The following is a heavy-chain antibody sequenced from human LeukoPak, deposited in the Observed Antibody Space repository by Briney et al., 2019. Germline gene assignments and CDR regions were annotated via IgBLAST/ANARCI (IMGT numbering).Heavy chain of an antibody. CDR1: GFTFSSYA. J-gene: IGHJ4*02. CDR3: ARVGRGVLYTFDY. CDR2: IWYDGSNK. D-gene: IGHD2-2*02. Sequence: GGSLRLSCAASGFTFSSYAMSWVRQAPGKGLEWVAVIWYDGSNKYYADSVKGRFTISRDNSKNTLYLQMNSLRAEDTAVYYCARVGRGVLYTFDYWGQGTLVTVSS. V-gene: IGHV3-33*08.